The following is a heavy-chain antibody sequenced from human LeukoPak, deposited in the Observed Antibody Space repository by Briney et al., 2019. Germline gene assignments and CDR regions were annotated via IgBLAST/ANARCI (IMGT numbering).Heavy chain of an antibody. CDR2: IYYSGST. V-gene: IGHV4-59*01. J-gene: IGHJ4*02. Sequence: SETLSLTCTVSGGSISSYYWSWIRQPPGKGLEWIGYIYYSGSTNYNPSLKRRVTISVDTSKNQFGLELSSVTAADTAVYYCARGNGGNGYFDYWGQGTLVTVSS. CDR3: ARGNGGNGYFDY. CDR1: GGSISSYY. D-gene: IGHD2-15*01.